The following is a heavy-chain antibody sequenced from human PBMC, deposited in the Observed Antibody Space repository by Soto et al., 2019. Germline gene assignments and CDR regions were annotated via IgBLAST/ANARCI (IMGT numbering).Heavy chain of an antibody. CDR2: INHSGST. J-gene: IGHJ4*02. V-gene: IGHV4-34*01. Sequence: SETLSLTCAVYGGSFSGYYWSWVRQPPGKGLEWIGEINHSGSTNYNPSHKSRVTISVDTSKNQFSLKLSSVTAADTAVYYCAREGEAGIKYYFDYGARGTLVTVSS. CDR1: GGSFSGYY. CDR3: AREGEAGIKYYFDY. D-gene: IGHD6-13*01.